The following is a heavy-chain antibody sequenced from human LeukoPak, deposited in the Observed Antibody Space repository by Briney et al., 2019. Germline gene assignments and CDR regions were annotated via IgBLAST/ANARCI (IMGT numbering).Heavy chain of an antibody. CDR3: ARVERGYSGYLDY. CDR2: IYYSGST. D-gene: IGHD5-12*01. Sequence: PSETLSLTCTVSGGSISSYYWSWIRQPPGKGLEWIGHIYYSGSTNYNPSLKSRVTISADTSKNQFSLKLSSVTAADTAVYYCARVERGYSGYLDYWGQGTLVTVSS. CDR1: GGSISSYY. V-gene: IGHV4-59*01. J-gene: IGHJ4*02.